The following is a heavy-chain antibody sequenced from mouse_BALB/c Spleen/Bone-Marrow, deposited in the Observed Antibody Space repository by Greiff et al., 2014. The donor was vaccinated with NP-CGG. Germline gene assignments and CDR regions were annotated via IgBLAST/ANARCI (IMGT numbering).Heavy chain of an antibody. V-gene: IGHV3-6*02. D-gene: IGHD1-1*01. CDR1: GYSITNNYY. CDR2: IKYDSTN. J-gene: IGHJ2*01. Sequence: VQLQQSGPGLVIPSQSLSLTCSVTGYSITNNYYWNWIRQFPENKLEWMGYIKYDSTNNYNPSLKNRISITRDTSKNQFFLKLNSVTTEDTATYYCARDDGSTYGGDYFDYWGQGTTLTVSS. CDR3: ARDDGSTYGGDYFDY.